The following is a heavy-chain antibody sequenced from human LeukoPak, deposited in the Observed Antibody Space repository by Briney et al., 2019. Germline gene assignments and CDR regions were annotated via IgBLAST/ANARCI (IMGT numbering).Heavy chain of an antibody. CDR1: GFTFSSHA. CDR3: AREGISRKMDLDY. D-gene: IGHD2/OR15-2a*01. CDR2: ITNDNGDT. Sequence: GGSLRLSCSASGFTFSSHAMSWVRQAPEKGLEWVSSITNDNGDTFYADSVKGRFTISRDDSKNTLYLQMNSLRAEDTAVYYCAREGISRKMDLDYWGQGTLVTVSS. J-gene: IGHJ4*02. V-gene: IGHV3-23*01.